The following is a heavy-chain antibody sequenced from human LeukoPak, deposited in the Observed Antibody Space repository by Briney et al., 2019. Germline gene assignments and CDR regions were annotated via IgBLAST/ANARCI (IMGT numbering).Heavy chain of an antibody. Sequence: PSQTLSLTCTVSGGSISSGGYYWSWIRQPAGKGLEWIGRIYTSGNTNYNPSLKSRVTISVDTSKNRFSLRLNSVTAADTAVYYCARLNSHQLHPRFDYWGQGTLVTVSS. CDR3: ARLNSHQLHPRFDY. V-gene: IGHV4-61*02. CDR1: GGSISSGGYY. D-gene: IGHD2-2*01. J-gene: IGHJ4*02. CDR2: IYTSGNT.